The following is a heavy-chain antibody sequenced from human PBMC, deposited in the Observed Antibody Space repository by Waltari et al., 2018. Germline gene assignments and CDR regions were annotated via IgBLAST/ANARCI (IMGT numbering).Heavy chain of an antibody. CDR2: MNPNSGNT. CDR1: GYPFTSYD. Sequence: QVQLVQSGAEVTKPGASVKVSCKASGYPFTSYDINWVRPATGQGLEWMGWMNPNSGNTGYAQKFQGRVTMTRNTSISTAYMELSSLRSEDTAVYYCARGYYYDSSGYYNYWGQGTLVTVSS. D-gene: IGHD3-22*01. CDR3: ARGYYYDSSGYYNY. V-gene: IGHV1-8*01. J-gene: IGHJ4*02.